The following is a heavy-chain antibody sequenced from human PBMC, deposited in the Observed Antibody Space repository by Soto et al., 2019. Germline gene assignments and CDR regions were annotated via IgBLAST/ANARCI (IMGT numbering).Heavy chain of an antibody. CDR1: GFTFSSYG. V-gene: IGHV3-30*18. CDR2: ISYDGSNK. J-gene: IGHJ5*02. D-gene: IGHD6-19*01. CDR3: AKDRNSSGWYGVYWFDP. Sequence: QVQLVESGGGVVQPGRSLRLSCAASGFTFSSYGMHWVRQAPGKGLEWVAVISYDGSNKYYADSVKGRFTISRDNSKNTLYLQMNSLRAEDTDVYYCAKDRNSSGWYGVYWFDPWGQGTLVTVSS.